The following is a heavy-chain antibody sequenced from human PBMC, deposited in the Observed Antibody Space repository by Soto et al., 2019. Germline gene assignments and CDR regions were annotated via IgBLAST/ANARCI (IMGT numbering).Heavy chain of an antibody. J-gene: IGHJ4*02. CDR2: INPNSGGT. V-gene: IGHV1-2*02. D-gene: IGHD6-19*01. CDR3: ASAAVTGTAGLDF. Sequence: GASVKVSCKASGYTFSGFYMHWVRHAPGQGLEWMGWINPNSGGTKSAEKFQGRVTMTRDTSISTAYMELRRLTSEDTAVYYCASAAVTGTAGLDFWGQGTQVTVSS. CDR1: GYTFSGFY.